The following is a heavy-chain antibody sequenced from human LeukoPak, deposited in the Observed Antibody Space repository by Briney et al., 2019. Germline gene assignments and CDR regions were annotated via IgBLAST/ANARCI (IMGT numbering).Heavy chain of an antibody. Sequence: SETLSLTCAVYGGSFSGYYWSWIRQPPGKGLEWVGEINHSGSTNYNPSLKSRVTISVDTSKNHISLQLTSVTAADTAVYYCARDIKSGYDSSGYRTVYYHYGLDLWGQGTTVTVSS. CDR3: ARDIKSGYDSSGYRTVYYHYGLDL. V-gene: IGHV4-34*01. CDR1: GGSFSGYY. CDR2: INHSGST. D-gene: IGHD3-22*01. J-gene: IGHJ6*02.